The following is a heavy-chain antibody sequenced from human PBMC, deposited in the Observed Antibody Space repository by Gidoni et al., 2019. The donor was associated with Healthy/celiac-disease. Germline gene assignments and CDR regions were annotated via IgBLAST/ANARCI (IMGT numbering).Heavy chain of an antibody. CDR1: GFTFSSYW. J-gene: IGHJ4*02. CDR2: FNSNGSST. Sequence: EVQLVESGGGLVQPGGSLRLSCAASGFTFSSYWMHWVRQAPGKGLVWVSRFNSNGSSTSYADSVKGRFTISRDNAKNTLYLQMNSLRAEDTAVYYCAMGIRGYYFDYWGQGTLVTVSS. D-gene: IGHD5-18*01. CDR3: AMGIRGYYFDY. V-gene: IGHV3-74*01.